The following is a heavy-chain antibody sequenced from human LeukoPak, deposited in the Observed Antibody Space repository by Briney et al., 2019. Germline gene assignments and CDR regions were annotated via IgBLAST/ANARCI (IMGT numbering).Heavy chain of an antibody. CDR3: AKAVAVALDY. CDR2: ISGSGIST. V-gene: IGHV3-23*01. Sequence: PGGSLRLSCAASGFTFSSHVMSWVRQAPGKGLEWVSAISGSGISTYYSDSVKGRFTISRDNSKNTLYLQMNSLRAEDTAVYYCAKAVAVALDYWGQGTLVTVSS. CDR1: GFTFSSHV. D-gene: IGHD6-19*01. J-gene: IGHJ4*02.